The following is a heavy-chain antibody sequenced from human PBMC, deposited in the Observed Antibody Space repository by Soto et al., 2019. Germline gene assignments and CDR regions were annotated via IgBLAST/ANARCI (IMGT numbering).Heavy chain of an antibody. CDR1: GSSITSDDFY. V-gene: IGHV4-31*03. Sequence: TLSLTCTFSGSSITSDDFYCSWIRQHPGKGLEWIGYMYHSGNTYYNPSLRSRLIMSLDPSKNQFSLKLTSVTAADTAVYYCVKYYYDSSGLNWFDPWGPGTLVTVSS. CDR3: VKYYYDSSGLNWFDP. D-gene: IGHD3-22*01. CDR2: MYHSGNT. J-gene: IGHJ5*02.